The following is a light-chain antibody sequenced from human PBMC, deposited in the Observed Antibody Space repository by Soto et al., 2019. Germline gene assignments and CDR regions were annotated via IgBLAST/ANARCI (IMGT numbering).Light chain of an antibody. CDR2: GAS. J-gene: IGKJ5*01. Sequence: VLTQSPGTLSLSPGEEATLSCRASQSVDSNYLAWYQQKPGQTPRLIIYGASGRADGIPHRFSGSGFGTDFTLTISKVEPEEFAVYYCQQCGTPRSVTFGQGTRLE. CDR1: QSVDSNY. V-gene: IGKV3-20*01. CDR3: QQCGTPRSVT.